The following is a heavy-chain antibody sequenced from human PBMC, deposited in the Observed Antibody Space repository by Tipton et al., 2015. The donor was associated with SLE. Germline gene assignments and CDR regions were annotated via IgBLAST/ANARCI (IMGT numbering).Heavy chain of an antibody. CDR1: GGSISSRTYY. Sequence: TLSLTCTVSGGSISSRTYYWGWIRQPPGKGLEYIGSIYYSGSTYYNPSLKSRVTISLDTSKNQFSLKLSSVTAADTALYYCGRARVGMGYVFDVWGQGTMVTVSS. D-gene: IGHD5-24*01. J-gene: IGHJ3*01. V-gene: IGHV4-39*07. CDR3: GRARVGMGYVFDV. CDR2: IYYSGST.